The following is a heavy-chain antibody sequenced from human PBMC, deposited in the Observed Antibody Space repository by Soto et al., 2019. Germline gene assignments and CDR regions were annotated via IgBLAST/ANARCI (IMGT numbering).Heavy chain of an antibody. CDR3: AGSSGWYGGSYYYYGMDV. Sequence: PSETLSLTCAVYGGSFSGYYWSWIRQPPGKGLEWIGEINHSGSTNYNPSLKSRVTISVDTSKNQFSLKLSSVTAADTAVYYCAGSSGWYGGSYYYYGMDVWGQGTTVTVSS. V-gene: IGHV4-34*01. D-gene: IGHD6-19*01. CDR2: INHSGST. J-gene: IGHJ6*02. CDR1: GGSFSGYY.